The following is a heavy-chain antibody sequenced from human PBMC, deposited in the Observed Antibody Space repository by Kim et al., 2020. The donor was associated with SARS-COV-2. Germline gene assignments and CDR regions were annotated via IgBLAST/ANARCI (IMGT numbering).Heavy chain of an antibody. Sequence: GESLKISCKGSGYSFTSYWIGWVRQMPGKGLEWMGIIYPGDSDTRYSPSFQGQVTISADKSISTAYLQWSSLKASDTAMYYCARHPNYGSGTHYYYYGMDVWGQGTTVTVSS. CDR2: IYPGDSDT. CDR1: GYSFTSYW. CDR3: ARHPNYGSGTHYYYYGMDV. D-gene: IGHD3-10*01. J-gene: IGHJ6*02. V-gene: IGHV5-51*01.